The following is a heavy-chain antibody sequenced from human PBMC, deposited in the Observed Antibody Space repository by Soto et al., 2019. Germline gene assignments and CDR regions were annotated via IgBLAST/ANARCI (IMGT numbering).Heavy chain of an antibody. CDR2: ISGSGGST. V-gene: IGHV3-23*01. J-gene: IGHJ4*02. Sequence: PGGSLRLSCAASGFTFSSYAVSWVRQAPGKGLEWVSAISGSGGSTYYADSVKGRFTISRDNSKNTLYLQMNSLRAEDTAVYYCAKDLGVRYFDWLPPDNWGQGTLVTVSS. D-gene: IGHD3-9*01. CDR1: GFTFSSYA. CDR3: AKDLGVRYFDWLPPDN.